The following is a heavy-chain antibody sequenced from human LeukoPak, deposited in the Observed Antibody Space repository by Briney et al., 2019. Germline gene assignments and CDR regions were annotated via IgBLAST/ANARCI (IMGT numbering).Heavy chain of an antibody. CDR2: LHPTGST. D-gene: IGHD4-23*01. V-gene: IGHV4-31*03. CDR1: GASISSGNYY. Sequence: SETLSLTCTVSGASISSGNYYWTWIRQHPGKGLEWIGCLHPTGSTHYNPSLKGRLSISVGTSKNQFSLRLNSVTAADTAVYYCVKDRGDYGGGPGYFDYWGQGTHVTVSS. CDR3: VKDRGDYGGGPGYFDY. J-gene: IGHJ4*02.